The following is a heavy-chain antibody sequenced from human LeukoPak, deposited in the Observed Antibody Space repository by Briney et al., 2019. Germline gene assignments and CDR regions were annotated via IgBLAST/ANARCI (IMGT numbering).Heavy chain of an antibody. V-gene: IGHV3-23*01. J-gene: IGHJ3*01. CDR1: GFSFGNYC. Sequence: GGSLRLSCTGAGFSFGNYCITWVRQPPGKWLGWVSAITGSGGTTRYKDSVTGRFPISRDNSGNTLFLQMNSLRAEDTAVYYCAKHPNGDYLGAFDFWGPGTLVTVSS. CDR2: ITGSGGTT. CDR3: AKHPNGDYLGAFDF. D-gene: IGHD4-17*01.